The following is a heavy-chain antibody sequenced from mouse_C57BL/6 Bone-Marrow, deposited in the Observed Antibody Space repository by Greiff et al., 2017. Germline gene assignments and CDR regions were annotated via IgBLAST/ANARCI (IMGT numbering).Heavy chain of an antibody. CDR1: GYAFTNYL. CDR3: ARGFDYYGSSYFDY. D-gene: IGHD1-1*01. Sequence: VQLQQSGAELVRPGTSVKVSCKASGYAFTNYLIEWVKQRPGQGLEWIGVINPGSGGTNYNEKFKGKATLTADKSSSTAYMQLSSLTSEDSAVYFCARGFDYYGSSYFDYWGQGTTLTVSS. V-gene: IGHV1-54*01. CDR2: INPGSGGT. J-gene: IGHJ2*01.